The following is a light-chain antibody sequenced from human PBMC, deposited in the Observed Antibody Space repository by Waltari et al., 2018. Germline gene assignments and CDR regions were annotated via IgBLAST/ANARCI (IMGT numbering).Light chain of an antibody. CDR2: AAS. CDR1: QCISSY. V-gene: IGKV1-9*01. Sequence: DIQLTQSPSFLSASVGNRVTITCRASQCISSYLSWYQQQPGKAPKLLFYAASILQSGVPSRFSGSGSGTEFTITISSLQPEDFATYYCQQLNSFGPGTKVDIK. CDR3: QQLNS. J-gene: IGKJ3*01.